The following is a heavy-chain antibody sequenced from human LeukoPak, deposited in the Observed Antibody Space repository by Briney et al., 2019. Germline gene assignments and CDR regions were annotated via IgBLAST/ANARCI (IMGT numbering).Heavy chain of an antibody. CDR2: INSDGSTT. J-gene: IGHJ4*02. Sequence: GGSLRLSCAASGFTFSSYAMSWVRQAPGKGLVWVSRINSDGSTTSYADSVKGRFTISRDNAKNTLYLQMNSLRAEDTAVYYCARGRYYYDTSGYYPDYWGQGTLVTVSS. CDR1: GFTFSSYA. V-gene: IGHV3-74*01. CDR3: ARGRYYYDTSGYYPDY. D-gene: IGHD3-22*01.